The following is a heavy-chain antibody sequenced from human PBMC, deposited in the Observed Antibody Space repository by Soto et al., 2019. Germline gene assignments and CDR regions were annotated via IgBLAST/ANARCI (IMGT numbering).Heavy chain of an antibody. CDR2: ISSSSSYT. D-gene: IGHD3-3*01. CDR1: GFTFSDYY. Sequence: GGSLRLSCAASGFTFSDYYMSWIRQAPGKGLEWVSYISSSSSYTNYADSVKGRFTISRDNAKNSLYLQMNSLRAEDTAVYYCARARSVFWSGYSAGFLDYWGQGTLVTVSS. CDR3: ARARSVFWSGYSAGFLDY. J-gene: IGHJ4*02. V-gene: IGHV3-11*06.